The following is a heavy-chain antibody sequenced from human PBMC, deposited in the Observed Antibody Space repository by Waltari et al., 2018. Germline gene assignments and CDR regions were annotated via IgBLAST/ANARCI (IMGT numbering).Heavy chain of an antibody. V-gene: IGHV3-23*01. CDR1: GFTFSSYA. Sequence: EVQLLESGGGLVQPGGSLRLSCAASGFTFSSYAMSWVRQAPGKGLEWVSAISGSGGSPYYANSLKGRCTISRDNSKNTLYLQMNSLRAEDTAVYYCAKRLEAGWYYYYGMDVWGQGTTVTVSS. J-gene: IGHJ6*02. CDR3: AKRLEAGWYYYYGMDV. CDR2: ISGSGGSP. D-gene: IGHD1-1*01.